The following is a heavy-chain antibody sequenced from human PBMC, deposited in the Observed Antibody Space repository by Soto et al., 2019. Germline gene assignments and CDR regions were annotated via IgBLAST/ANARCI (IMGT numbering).Heavy chain of an antibody. V-gene: IGHV4-34*01. Sequence: PSETLSLTCAVYGGSFSGYYWSWIRQPPGKGLEWIGEINHSGSTNYNPSLKSRVTISVDTSKNQFSLKLSSVTAADTAVYYCATLGYCRSTSCYGPYCGTVVWDPGT. D-gene: IGHD2-2*01. CDR2: INHSGST. CDR3: ATLGYCRSTSCYGPYCGTVV. J-gene: IGHJ6*02. CDR1: GGSFSGYY.